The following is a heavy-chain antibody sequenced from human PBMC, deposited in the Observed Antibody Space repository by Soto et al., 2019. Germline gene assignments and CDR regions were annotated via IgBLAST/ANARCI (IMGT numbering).Heavy chain of an antibody. V-gene: IGHV4-34*01. CDR1: GGSFSGYY. Sequence: SETLSLTCAVYGGSFSGYYWSWIRQPPGKGLEWIGEINHSGSTNYNPSLKSRVTISVDTSKNQFSLKLSSVTAADTAVYYCARGFLEWLLSEYYYYYGMDVWGQGTTVTVSS. J-gene: IGHJ6*02. CDR2: INHSGST. D-gene: IGHD3-3*01. CDR3: ARGFLEWLLSEYYYYYGMDV.